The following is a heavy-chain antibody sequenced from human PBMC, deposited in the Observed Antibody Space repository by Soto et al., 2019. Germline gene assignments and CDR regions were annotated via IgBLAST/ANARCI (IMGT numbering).Heavy chain of an antibody. Sequence: PSETLSLTCTVSGGSISSSSYYWGWIRQPPGKGLEWIGSIYYSGSTYYNPSLKSRVTISVDTSKNQFSLKLSSVTAADTAVYYCARHEGGYETYFDYWGQGTLVTV. V-gene: IGHV4-39*01. J-gene: IGHJ4*02. CDR2: IYYSGST. CDR3: ARHEGGYETYFDY. D-gene: IGHD5-12*01. CDR1: GGSISSSSYY.